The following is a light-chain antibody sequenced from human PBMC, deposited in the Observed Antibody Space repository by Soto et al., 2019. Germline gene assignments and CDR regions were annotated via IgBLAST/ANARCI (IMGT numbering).Light chain of an antibody. V-gene: IGKV3-11*01. Sequence: EIVLTQSPATLSLSPGERATLSCRASQSVSSYLAWYQQKPGQAPRLLIYDASNRATGIPARFSGSGSGTGFTLTISSLEPEDFAVYYCQQRSNWGYTFGQGTKLEIK. J-gene: IGKJ2*01. CDR1: QSVSSY. CDR3: QQRSNWGYT. CDR2: DAS.